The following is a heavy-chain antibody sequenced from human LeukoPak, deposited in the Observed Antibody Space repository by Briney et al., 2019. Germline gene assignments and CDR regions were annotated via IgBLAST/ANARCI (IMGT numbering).Heavy chain of an antibody. CDR1: GESFNGYF. CDR3: ARRAAATIDY. J-gene: IGHJ4*02. Sequence: PSETLSLTCAVYGESFNGYFWSWIRQPPGKGLEWIGEITNSGSTNYNPSLKSRVTLSVDTSKNQFSLKLNSVTAADTALYYCARRAAATIDYWSQGTLVTVSA. D-gene: IGHD2-15*01. V-gene: IGHV4-34*01. CDR2: ITNSGST.